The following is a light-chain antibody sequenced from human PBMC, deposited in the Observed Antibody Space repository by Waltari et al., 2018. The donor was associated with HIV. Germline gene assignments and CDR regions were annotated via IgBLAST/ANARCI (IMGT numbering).Light chain of an antibody. CDR1: QSVLYNSNSKNY. V-gene: IGKV4-1*01. CDR2: WAS. CDR3: HQYYTTPWA. Sequence: DIVLTQSPDSLAVSLGERATINCKASQSVLYNSNSKNYLSWYQQRPGQPPKLLIYWASTRESGVPDRFSGSASGTDFTLTISGLQAEDVEVYYCHQYYTTPWAFGQGTKVEIK. J-gene: IGKJ1*01.